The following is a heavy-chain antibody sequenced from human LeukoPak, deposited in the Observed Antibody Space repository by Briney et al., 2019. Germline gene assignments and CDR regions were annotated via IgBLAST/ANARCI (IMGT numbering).Heavy chain of an antibody. D-gene: IGHD5-12*01. CDR3: AKDIGGYDGNWFDP. CDR1: GFTFGSYA. Sequence: GGSLRLSCAASGFTFGSYAMNWVRQAPGKGLEWVSGISGSGGSTYYADSVKGRFTISRDNSKNTLYLQMNSLRAEDTAVYYCAKDIGGYDGNWFDPWGQGTLVTVSS. CDR2: ISGSGGST. J-gene: IGHJ5*02. V-gene: IGHV3-23*01.